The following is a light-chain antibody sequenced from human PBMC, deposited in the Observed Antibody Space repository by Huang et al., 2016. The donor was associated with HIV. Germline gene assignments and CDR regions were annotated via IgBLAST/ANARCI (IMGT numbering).Light chain of an antibody. CDR2: GAS. J-gene: IGKJ1*01. V-gene: IGKV3-20*01. CDR3: QQYDSSPWT. Sequence: EIVLTQSPGTLSLSPGERSTLSCRASQSVSSSYLAWYQKKPGQAPRLLFYGASSRAIGIPDRFSGSGSGTDFTLTISRLEPEDFAVYYCQQYDSSPWTFGQGTKVEIK. CDR1: QSVSSSY.